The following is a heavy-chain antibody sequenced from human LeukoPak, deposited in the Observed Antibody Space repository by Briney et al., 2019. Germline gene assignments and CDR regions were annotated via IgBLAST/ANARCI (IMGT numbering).Heavy chain of an antibody. D-gene: IGHD6-13*01. CDR3: ARDRLSSSWYPHY. V-gene: IGHV4-61*02. CDR1: GGSISSGNYY. J-gene: IGHJ4*02. Sequence: SETLSLTCTVSGGSISSGNYYWSWIRQPAGKGLEWIGRIYTSGSTNYNPSLKSRVTISVDTSKNQFSLKLSSVTAADTAVYYCARDRLSSSWYPHYWGQGTLVTVSS. CDR2: IYTSGST.